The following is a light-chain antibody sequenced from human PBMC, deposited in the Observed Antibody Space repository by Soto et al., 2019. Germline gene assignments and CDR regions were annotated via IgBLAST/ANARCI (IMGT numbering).Light chain of an antibody. CDR2: GVT. J-gene: IGLJ1*01. CDR1: SSDVGAYNY. CDR3: SSYSTSFFYV. V-gene: IGLV2-14*01. Sequence: QSALTQPASVSGSPGQSITISCTGTSSDVGAYNYVSWYQQHPGEAPKLIIYGVTNRPSGVSYRFSGSKSDYTASLTISGLQAEDEADYYCSSYSTSFFYVFGTVTKLTVL.